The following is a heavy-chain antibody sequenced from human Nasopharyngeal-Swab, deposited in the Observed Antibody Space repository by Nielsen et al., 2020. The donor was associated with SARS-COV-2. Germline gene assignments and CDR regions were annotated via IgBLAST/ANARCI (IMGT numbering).Heavy chain of an antibody. CDR1: WFTVSSNY. CDR2: IYSGGST. CDR3: ATPQALSIAAGFDL. Sequence: GESLKISCAASWFTVSSNYMSWVRQAPGKGLEWVSVIYSGGSTYYADSVKGRFTISRDNSKNTLYLQMNSLRAEDTAVYYCATPQALSIAAGFDLWGRGTLVTVSS. V-gene: IGHV3-53*01. J-gene: IGHJ2*01. D-gene: IGHD6-6*01.